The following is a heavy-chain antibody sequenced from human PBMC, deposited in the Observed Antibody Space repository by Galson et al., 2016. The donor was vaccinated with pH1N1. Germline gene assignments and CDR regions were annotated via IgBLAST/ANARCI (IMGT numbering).Heavy chain of an antibody. V-gene: IGHV3-74*01. D-gene: IGHD5-24*01. J-gene: IGHJ4*02. CDR3: ARGKMGLDY. CDR1: GFTFSKHW. CDR2: INSDGSTT. Sequence: SLRLSCAASGFTFSKHWMHWVRQVPGKGLVWVSHINSDGSTTNYAGSVKGRFTISRDNAKNTLSLQMNSLGVEDTAVYYCARGKMGLDYWGQGILVTVSS.